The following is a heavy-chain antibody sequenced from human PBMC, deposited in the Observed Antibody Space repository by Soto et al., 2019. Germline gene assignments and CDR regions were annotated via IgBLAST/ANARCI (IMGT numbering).Heavy chain of an antibody. Sequence: EVRLLESGGGLVQPGGSLRLSCAASGFTFSVYAMSWVRQAPGKGLEWVSGISGSGDSTHYADSVKGRFTVSRDNSKSMLYRQTHSLRAEDTAIYYCAKALYGGFTYWGQGTLVTVSS. CDR3: AKALYGGFTY. J-gene: IGHJ4*02. V-gene: IGHV3-23*01. D-gene: IGHD3-10*01. CDR1: GFTFSVYA. CDR2: ISGSGDST.